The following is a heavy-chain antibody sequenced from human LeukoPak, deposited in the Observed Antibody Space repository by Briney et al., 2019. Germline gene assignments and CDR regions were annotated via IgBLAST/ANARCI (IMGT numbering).Heavy chain of an antibody. Sequence: GGSLRLSCAASGFTFSSYGMHWVRQAPGKGLEWVAVILNDGSQEKYTDSVKGRFTISRDNSKNTLFLQMNSLRAEDTAVYYCARDDALGDNALDIWGQGAMVTVSS. CDR3: ARDDALGDNALDI. D-gene: IGHD3-16*01. CDR2: ILNDGSQE. J-gene: IGHJ3*02. CDR1: GFTFSSYG. V-gene: IGHV3-33*01.